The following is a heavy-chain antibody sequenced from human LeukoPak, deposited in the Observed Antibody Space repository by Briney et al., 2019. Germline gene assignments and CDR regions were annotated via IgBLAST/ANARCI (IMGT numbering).Heavy chain of an antibody. J-gene: IGHJ4*02. V-gene: IGHV1-3*01. CDR3: ARAPGGDY. CDR2: INPGNGNT. D-gene: IGHD3-16*01. Sequence: GASVKVSCKASGYNFTNYAIHWVRQAPGQRLEWMGWINPGNGNTKYSQKFQGRVTITRDTSASTVYMDVSSLRSEDTAVYYCARAPGGDYWGQGTLVTVSS. CDR1: GYNFTNYA.